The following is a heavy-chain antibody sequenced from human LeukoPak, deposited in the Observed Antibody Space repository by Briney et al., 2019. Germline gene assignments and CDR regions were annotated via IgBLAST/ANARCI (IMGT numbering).Heavy chain of an antibody. D-gene: IGHD5-18*01. CDR1: GFTFSNYG. J-gene: IGHJ6*03. V-gene: IGHV3-23*01. CDR2: ISDSGGST. CDR3: ARVSSYSYDYYYMDV. Sequence: GGSLRLSCAASGFTFSNYGMSWVRQAPGKGLEWVSTISDSGGSTYYADSVKGRFTISRDNSKNTLYLQMNSLRAEDTAVYYCARVSSYSYDYYYMDVWGKGTTVTVSS.